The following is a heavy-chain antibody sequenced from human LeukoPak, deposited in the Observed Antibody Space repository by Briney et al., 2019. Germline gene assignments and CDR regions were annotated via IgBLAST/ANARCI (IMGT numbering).Heavy chain of an antibody. CDR1: GITFSSWS. CDR3: ASSGYARY. CDR2: ISSTSATI. V-gene: IGHV3-48*02. D-gene: IGHD2-2*01. J-gene: IGHJ4*02. Sequence: PGGSLRLSCAGSGITFSSWSMNWVRQAPGKGLEWVSFISSTSATIYYADSVKGRFTVSRDNAKNSLYLQMNRLRDGDTAVYYCASSGYARYWGQGTLVTVSS.